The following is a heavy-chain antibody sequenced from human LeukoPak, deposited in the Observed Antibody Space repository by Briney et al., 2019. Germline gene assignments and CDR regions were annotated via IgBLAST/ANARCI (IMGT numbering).Heavy chain of an antibody. J-gene: IGHJ6*02. Sequence: ASVKVSCKVSGYTLTELSMHWVRQAPGKGLEWMGGFDPEDGETIYAQKFQGRVTMTEDTSTDTAYMELSSLRSEDTAVYYCATDPNTYYDFGAGMDVWGQGTTVTVSS. CDR2: FDPEDGET. CDR3: ATDPNTYYDFGAGMDV. CDR1: GYTLTELS. D-gene: IGHD3-3*01. V-gene: IGHV1-24*01.